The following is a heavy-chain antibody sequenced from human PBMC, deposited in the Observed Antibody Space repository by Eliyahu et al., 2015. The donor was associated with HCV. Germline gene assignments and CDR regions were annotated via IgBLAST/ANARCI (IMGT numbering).Heavy chain of an antibody. CDR2: FDPEDGET. CDR3: ATVRQWLVDYYMDV. D-gene: IGHD6-19*01. J-gene: IGHJ6*03. Sequence: LEWMGGFDPEDGETIYAQKFQGRVTMTEDTSTDTAYMELSSLRSEDTAVYYCATVRQWLVDYYMDVWGKGTTVTVPS. V-gene: IGHV1-24*01.